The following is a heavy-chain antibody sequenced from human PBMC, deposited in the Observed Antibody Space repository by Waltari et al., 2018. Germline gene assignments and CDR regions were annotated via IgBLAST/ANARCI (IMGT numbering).Heavy chain of an antibody. CDR2: IYYNGAT. J-gene: IGHJ4*02. CDR1: GGSISSYF. V-gene: IGHV4-59*01. Sequence: QVQLHESGPGLVNPSETLSLTCSVSGGSISSYFWHWIRQPPGKGLAWIGYIYYNGATNYNPSLKSRLTISVDTAENQFSLRLGSVTTADTAVYYCARETYGGNSRPFDYWGQGTLATVSS. D-gene: IGHD2-21*01. CDR3: ARETYGGNSRPFDY.